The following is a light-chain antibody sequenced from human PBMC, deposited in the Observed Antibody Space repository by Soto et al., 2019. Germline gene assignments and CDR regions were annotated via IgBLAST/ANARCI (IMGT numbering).Light chain of an antibody. V-gene: IGKV3-20*01. CDR1: QTDTSSY. J-gene: IGKJ4*01. CDR2: HAS. Sequence: EMVVTQSPATLSFLPGETATLSFRSSQTDTSSYLDRYQRNPRQAPRLLIYHASSRTTGLPDRFSGSGSWADFTLTISRREHEDYEVYSCQQNGSSNTFGAGTKV. CDR3: QQNGSSNT.